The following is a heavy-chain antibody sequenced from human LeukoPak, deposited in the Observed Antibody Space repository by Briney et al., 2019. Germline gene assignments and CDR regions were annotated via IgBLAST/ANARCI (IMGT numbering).Heavy chain of an antibody. Sequence: ASVTVSCKASGYTFTSYDINWVRQATGQGLEWMGWMNPNSGNTGYAQKFQGRVTMTRNTSISTAYMELGSLRSEDTAVYYCASTRWLHHYYGMDVWGQGTTVTVSS. CDR1: GYTFTSYD. D-gene: IGHD5-12*01. CDR2: MNPNSGNT. J-gene: IGHJ6*02. CDR3: ASTRWLHHYYGMDV. V-gene: IGHV1-8*01.